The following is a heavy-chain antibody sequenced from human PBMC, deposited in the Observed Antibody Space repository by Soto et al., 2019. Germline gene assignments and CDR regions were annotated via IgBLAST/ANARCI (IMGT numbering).Heavy chain of an antibody. Sequence: SETLSLTCTVSGGSISSYYWSWIRQPAGKGLEWIGRIYTSGSTNYNPSLKSRVTMSVDTSKNQFSLKLSSVTAADTAVYYCARDYYDSSGYPHFDYWGQGTQVTVSS. CDR1: GGSISSYY. CDR2: IYTSGST. D-gene: IGHD3-22*01. V-gene: IGHV4-4*07. J-gene: IGHJ4*02. CDR3: ARDYYDSSGYPHFDY.